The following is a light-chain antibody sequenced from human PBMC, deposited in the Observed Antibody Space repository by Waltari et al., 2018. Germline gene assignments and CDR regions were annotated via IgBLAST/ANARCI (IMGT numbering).Light chain of an antibody. CDR2: RNR. CDR1: TSNIGSNN. CDR3: SAWDDSVHV. J-gene: IGLJ1*01. Sequence: QSGLTQSPSVSGTPGQRVTISCSGSTSNIGSNNVNWYQQFPGTAPKLLIYRNRGRPSGVPDRFSGSKAGTSASLAISGLQSEDEAEYYCSAWDDSVHVFGTGTRVTVL. V-gene: IGLV1-44*01.